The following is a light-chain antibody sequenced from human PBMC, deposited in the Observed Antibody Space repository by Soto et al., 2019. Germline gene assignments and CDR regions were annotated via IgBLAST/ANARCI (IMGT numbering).Light chain of an antibody. Sequence: DLQMTQSPSSLSASVGDRVTITCRASQSIAGYLNWYQQKPGKAPKLLIYAASSLQSGVPSRFSGSGSGTDFTLTISGLQPEDLATYYCQQAYSTPWTFGQGTKVDIK. V-gene: IGKV1-39*01. J-gene: IGKJ1*01. CDR1: QSIAGY. CDR3: QQAYSTPWT. CDR2: AAS.